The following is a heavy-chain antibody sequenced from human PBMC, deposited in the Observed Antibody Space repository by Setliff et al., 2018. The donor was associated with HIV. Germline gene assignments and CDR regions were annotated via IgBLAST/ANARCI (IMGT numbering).Heavy chain of an antibody. CDR1: GRSFSGYY. D-gene: IGHD3-10*01. J-gene: IGHJ3*01. Sequence: PSETLSLTCTSYGRSFSGYYWNWIRHSPGKGLEWIVEINHSGGTNYNPSLKSRVTMSIDTSKNQFSLNVISVTAADTAVYYCARGGGHDGFDFWGQGTMVTVSS. CDR3: ARGGGHDGFDF. CDR2: INHSGGT. V-gene: IGHV4-34*01.